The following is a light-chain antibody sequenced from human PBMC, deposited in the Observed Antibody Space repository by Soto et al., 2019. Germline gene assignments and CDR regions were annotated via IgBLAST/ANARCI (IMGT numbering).Light chain of an antibody. V-gene: IGKV3-20*01. CDR2: GAS. CDR1: QSVTSSY. J-gene: IGKJ1*01. Sequence: EIVLTQSPGTLSLSPGERATLSCRASQSVTSSYLAWFQQKPGQAPRLLIYGASRRATGIPDRFSGSGSGTDFTLTISRLEPEDFAVYYCQQYGFRTFGQGTKVDIK. CDR3: QQYGFRT.